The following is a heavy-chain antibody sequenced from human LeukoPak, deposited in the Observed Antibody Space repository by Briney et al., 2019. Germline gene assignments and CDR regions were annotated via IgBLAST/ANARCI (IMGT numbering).Heavy chain of an antibody. V-gene: IGHV4-30-2*01. D-gene: IGHD3-10*01. J-gene: IGHJ5*02. CDR1: GGSISSGGYS. Sequence: PSETLSLTCAVSGGSISSGGYSWSWIRQPPGKGLEWIGYIYHSGSTYYNPSLKSRVTISVDRSKNQFSLKLSSVTAADTAVYYCARGGSGSYYPMGWFDPWGQGTLVTVSS. CDR2: IYHSGST. CDR3: ARGGSGSYYPMGWFDP.